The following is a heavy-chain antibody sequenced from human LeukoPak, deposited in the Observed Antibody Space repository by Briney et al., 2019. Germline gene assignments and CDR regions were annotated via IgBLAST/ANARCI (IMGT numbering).Heavy chain of an antibody. CDR3: AKGKGAYCDGDCSSRIFDY. CDR2: ISDTGGST. D-gene: IGHD2-21*02. V-gene: IGHV3-23*01. Sequence: GGSLRLSCAASGFTFSNFAMNWVRQAPGKGLEWVSIISDTGGSTTHADSVRGRFTISRDSSKNTLNLQMNSLRVEDTAIYYCAKGKGAYCDGDCSSRIFDYWGQGALVTVSS. J-gene: IGHJ4*02. CDR1: GFTFSNFA.